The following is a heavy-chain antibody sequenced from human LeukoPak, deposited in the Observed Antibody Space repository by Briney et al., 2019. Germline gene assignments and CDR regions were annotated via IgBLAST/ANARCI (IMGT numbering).Heavy chain of an antibody. D-gene: IGHD3-3*01. CDR3: ATDRGWRTSGYYLYYFEY. V-gene: IGHV3-7*01. CDR1: GFIFTNYF. J-gene: IGHJ4*02. Sequence: GGSLRLSCAASGFIFTNYFMSWVRQAPGKGLEWVASIKHDGSEKYYVDSVRGRFTISRDNTMNSLYLQMGSLRAEDTAVYYCATDRGWRTSGYYLYYFEYWGQRTLVTYSS. CDR2: IKHDGSEK.